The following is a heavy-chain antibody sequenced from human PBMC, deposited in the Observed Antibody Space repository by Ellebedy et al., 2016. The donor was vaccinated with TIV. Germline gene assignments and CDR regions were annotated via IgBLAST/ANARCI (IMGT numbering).Heavy chain of an antibody. CDR2: INPNSGGT. D-gene: IGHD6-13*01. J-gene: IGHJ4*02. CDR1: GYTFTGYY. Sequence: AASVKVSCKASGYTFTGYYMHWVRQAPGQGLEWMGWINPNSGGTNYAQKFQGRVTMTRDTSISTAYMELSRLRSDDTAVYYCARELPYSSSWYCPLEYWGQGTLVTVSS. CDR3: ARELPYSSSWYCPLEY. V-gene: IGHV1-2*02.